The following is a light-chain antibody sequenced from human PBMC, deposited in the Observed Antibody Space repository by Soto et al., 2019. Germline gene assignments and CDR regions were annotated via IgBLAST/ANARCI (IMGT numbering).Light chain of an antibody. V-gene: IGKV3-15*01. Sequence: EIVRTQSPGTLSVSPGERATLSCRASESVSRNLAWYQQKPGQGPRLLIYGASSRATGIPARFSGSGSGTEFTLTISSLQSEDFAVYYCQQYDNWPPITFGQGTRLEIK. CDR3: QQYDNWPPIT. CDR1: ESVSRN. J-gene: IGKJ5*01. CDR2: GAS.